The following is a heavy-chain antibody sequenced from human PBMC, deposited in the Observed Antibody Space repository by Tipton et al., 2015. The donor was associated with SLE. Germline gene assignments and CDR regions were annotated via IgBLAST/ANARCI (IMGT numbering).Heavy chain of an antibody. CDR3: ARAIAYQQLAPMDV. CDR1: GGSISSGGYY. J-gene: IGHJ6*03. D-gene: IGHD6-13*01. V-gene: IGHV4-61*02. CDR2: IYTSGST. Sequence: TLSLTCTVSGGSISSGGYYWSWIRQPTGKGLEWIGRIYTSGSTNYNPSLKSRVTISVDTSKNQFSLKLSSVTAADTAVYYCARAIAYQQLAPMDVWGKGTTVTVSS.